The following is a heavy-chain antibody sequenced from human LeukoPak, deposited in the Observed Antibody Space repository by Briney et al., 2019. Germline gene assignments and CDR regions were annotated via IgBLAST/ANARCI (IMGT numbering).Heavy chain of an antibody. D-gene: IGHD3-3*01. CDR2: IRGSGGNT. Sequence: GGSLRLSCAASGFTFSSYAMSWVRQAPGEGLEWVSGIRGSGGNTDYADSVKGRFTISRDNSKNTLYLQMNSLRAEDTAAYYCAITTTDFWSGPFDYWGQGTLVTVSS. CDR3: AITTTDFWSGPFDY. J-gene: IGHJ4*02. CDR1: GFTFSSYA. V-gene: IGHV3-23*01.